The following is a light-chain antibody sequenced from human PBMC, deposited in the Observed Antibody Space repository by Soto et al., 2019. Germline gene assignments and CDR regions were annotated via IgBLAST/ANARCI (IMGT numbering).Light chain of an antibody. V-gene: IGLV2-8*01. CDR2: EVS. CDR1: SSDVGSYDY. J-gene: IGLJ2*01. Sequence: QSALTQPPSASGSPGQSVTISCTGTSSDVGSYDYVSWYQQHPGKAPKLMIYEVSKRPSGVPDRFSGSKSSNTASLTVSGLQADDEADYYCSSYAGSNNVVFGGGTKLTVL. CDR3: SSYAGSNNVV.